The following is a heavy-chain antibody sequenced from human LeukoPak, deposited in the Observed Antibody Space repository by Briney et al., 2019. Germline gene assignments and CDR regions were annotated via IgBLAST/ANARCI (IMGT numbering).Heavy chain of an antibody. D-gene: IGHD2-2*01. CDR3: AKGHRSCSGATCFIDFQY. CDR2: VKDSADDT. J-gene: IGHJ1*01. V-gene: IGHV3-23*01. Sequence: GGSLRLSCAASGFTFSSSAMNWVRQAPGKGLEWVSSVKDSADDTYYADSVKGRFTISRDNSQNTLYLQMSSLRAEDTAVYYRAKGHRSCSGATCFIDFQYWGQGTLVTVSS. CDR1: GFTFSSSA.